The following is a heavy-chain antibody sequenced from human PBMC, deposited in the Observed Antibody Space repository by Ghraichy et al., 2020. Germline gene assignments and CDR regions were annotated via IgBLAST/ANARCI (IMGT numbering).Heavy chain of an antibody. Sequence: SETLSLTCSVSDGSISSYYWSWIRQPPGKGLEWIGYIYISGSTNYNPSLKSRVTISVDTSKSQFSLKLSSVTAADTAMYYCARHAFEYCNNGVCWGPYDYWGQGTLVIVSS. CDR1: DGSISSYY. D-gene: IGHD2-8*01. CDR3: ARHAFEYCNNGVCWGPYDY. CDR2: IYISGST. J-gene: IGHJ4*02. V-gene: IGHV4-4*09.